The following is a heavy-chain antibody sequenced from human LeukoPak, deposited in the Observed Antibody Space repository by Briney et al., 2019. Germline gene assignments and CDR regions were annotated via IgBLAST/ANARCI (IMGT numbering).Heavy chain of an antibody. Sequence: SVKIYCRASGGTFSSYAIDWVRQAPGQGLEWMGGIIPIFGTANYAQKFQGRVTITTDESTNTAYMELSSLRSEDTAVYHCARGNYYYYMDVWGKGTTVSVSS. CDR3: ARGNYYYYMDV. J-gene: IGHJ6*03. CDR1: GGTFSSYA. V-gene: IGHV1-69*05. CDR2: IIPIFGTA.